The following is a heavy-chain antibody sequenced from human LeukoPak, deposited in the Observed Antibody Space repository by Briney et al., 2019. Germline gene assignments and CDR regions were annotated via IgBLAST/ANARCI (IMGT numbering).Heavy chain of an antibody. CDR2: IKKDGSEK. CDR3: AAGAGWLIDY. V-gene: IGHV3-7*01. D-gene: IGHD6-19*01. Sequence: GGSLRLSCAASGFTFSNYWMNWVRQAPRKGLEWAAIIKKDGSEKIYVDSVRGRFTISRDNAKNTLYLQMNSLRAEDTAVYYCAAGAGWLIDYWGQGTLVTVSS. CDR1: GFTFSNYW. J-gene: IGHJ4*02.